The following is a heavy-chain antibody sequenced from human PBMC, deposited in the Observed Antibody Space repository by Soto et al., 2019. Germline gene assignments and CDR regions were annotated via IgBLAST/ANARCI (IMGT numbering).Heavy chain of an antibody. CDR1: GTSISSYY. D-gene: IGHD2-2*01. CDR3: ARGNLRSRVVVPAAINY. CDR2: INHSGST. V-gene: IGHV4-34*01. Sequence: PSETLSLTCTVSGTSISSYYWSWIRQPPGKGLEWIGEINHSGSTNYDPSLKSRVTISVDTSKNQFSLKLSSVTAADTAVYYCARGNLRSRVVVPAAINYWGQGTLVTVS. J-gene: IGHJ4*02.